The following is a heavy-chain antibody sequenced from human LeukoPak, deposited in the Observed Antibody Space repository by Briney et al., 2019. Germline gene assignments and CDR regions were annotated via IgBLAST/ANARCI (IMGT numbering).Heavy chain of an antibody. J-gene: IGHJ6*02. CDR1: GGTFSSYA. CDR3: ARHRRYGSGSRYYYYGMDV. V-gene: IGHV1-69*04. Sequence: GASVKVSCKASGGTFSSYAISWVRQAPGQGLEWMGRIIPILGIANYAQKFQGRVTITADKSTSTAYMELNSLRAEDTALYYCARHRRYGSGSRYYYYGMDVWGQGTTVTVSS. CDR2: IIPILGIA. D-gene: IGHD3-10*01.